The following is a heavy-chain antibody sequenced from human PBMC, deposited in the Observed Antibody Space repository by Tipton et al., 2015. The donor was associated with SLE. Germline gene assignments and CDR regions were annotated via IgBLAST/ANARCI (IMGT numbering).Heavy chain of an antibody. V-gene: IGHV4-30-4*01. D-gene: IGHD5-18*01. CDR1: GGSISSGYYY. CDR2: IYYSGST. Sequence: TLSLTCTVSGGSISSGYYYWSWIRQPPGKGLEWIGYIYYSGSTYYNPSLKSRVTISVDTSKNQFSLKLSSVTAADTAVYYCARMGISYGKYHLDYWGQGTLVTVSS. J-gene: IGHJ4*02. CDR3: ARMGISYGKYHLDY.